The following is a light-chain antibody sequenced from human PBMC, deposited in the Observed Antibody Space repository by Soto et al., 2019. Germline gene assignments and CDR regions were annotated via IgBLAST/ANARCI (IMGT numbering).Light chain of an antibody. Sequence: EIVLTQSPATLSLSPGERATLSCRASQSVDSTYLAWYQQKPDQSPRLLIYATSTRAAGIPDRFSGSGSGTDFTLTISRLEPEDFAVYYCQQYHSSPRPFGQGTKVDI. CDR3: QQYHSSPRP. V-gene: IGKV3-20*01. CDR1: QSVDSTY. CDR2: ATS. J-gene: IGKJ1*01.